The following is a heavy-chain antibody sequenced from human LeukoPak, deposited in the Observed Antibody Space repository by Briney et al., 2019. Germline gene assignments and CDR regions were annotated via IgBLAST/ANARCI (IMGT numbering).Heavy chain of an antibody. CDR1: GGSVSSYY. D-gene: IGHD2/OR15-2a*01. V-gene: IGHV4-59*08. CDR2: IYYSGST. Sequence: PSETLSLTCTVSGGSVSSYYRSWIRQPPGKGLEWIAYIYYSGSTKYNPSLKSRVTISLDRSKNQFSLKLSSVTAADTAVYYCARRNRDNYYYGMDVWGKGTTVTVSS. J-gene: IGHJ6*04. CDR3: ARRNRDNYYYGMDV.